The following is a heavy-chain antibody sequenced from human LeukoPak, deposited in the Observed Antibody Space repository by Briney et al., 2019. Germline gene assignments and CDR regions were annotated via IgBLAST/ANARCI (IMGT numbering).Heavy chain of an antibody. CDR3: ARDPGRGFHFDY. CDR2: ISAYNGNT. D-gene: IGHD3-10*01. Sequence: ASVKVSCKASGYTFTSYGISWVRQAPGQGLEWMGWISAYNGNTNYAQKLQGRVTMTTDTSTSTAYMDLSSLRSEDTAVYYCARDPGRGFHFDYWGQGTLVTVSS. V-gene: IGHV1-18*01. CDR1: GYTFTSYG. J-gene: IGHJ4*02.